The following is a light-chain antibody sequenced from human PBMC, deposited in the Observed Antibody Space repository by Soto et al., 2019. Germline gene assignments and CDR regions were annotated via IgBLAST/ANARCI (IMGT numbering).Light chain of an antibody. J-gene: IGKJ4*01. V-gene: IGKV3-11*01. CDR1: PTARSY. Sequence: EIGLTQSPATLSLSSGERATLSCRASPTARSYLAWYQQKHGQAPRLLIYDVSNRATGVPARFSGSGSETDLSITISSLQPEDGEVYDGQQRSNWPLTFGGGTKVDIK. CDR3: QQRSNWPLT. CDR2: DVS.